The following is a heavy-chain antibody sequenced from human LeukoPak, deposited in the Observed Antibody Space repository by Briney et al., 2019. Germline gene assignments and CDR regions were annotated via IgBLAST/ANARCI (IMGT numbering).Heavy chain of an antibody. J-gene: IGHJ4*02. Sequence: ASVKVSCKASGYTFSSYGISWVRQAPGQGLEGVGWIRGDNGNTNYAQNFQGRVTMTTDTSTSTAYMELRSLGSDETAVYYCARVDLLTGYYFFDYWGQGTLVTVSS. V-gene: IGHV1-18*01. CDR2: IRGDNGNT. CDR1: GYTFSSYG. CDR3: ARVDLLTGYYFFDY. D-gene: IGHD3-9*01.